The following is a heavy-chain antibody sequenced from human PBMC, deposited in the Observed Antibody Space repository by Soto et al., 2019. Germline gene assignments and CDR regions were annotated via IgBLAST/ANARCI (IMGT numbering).Heavy chain of an antibody. CDR3: ARQTPSSSWYGDYYYYYGMDV. CDR1: GGSISSSSYY. Sequence: PSETLSLTCTVSGGSISSSSYYWGWIRQPPGKGLEWIGSIYYSGSTYYNPSLKSRVTISVDTSKNQSSLKLSSVTAADTAVYYCARQTPSSSWYGDYYYYYGMDVWGQGTTVTVSS. V-gene: IGHV4-39*01. CDR2: IYYSGST. D-gene: IGHD6-13*01. J-gene: IGHJ6*02.